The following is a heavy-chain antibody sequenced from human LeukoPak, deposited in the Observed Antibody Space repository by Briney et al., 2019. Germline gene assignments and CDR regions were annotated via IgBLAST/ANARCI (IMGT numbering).Heavy chain of an antibody. CDR1: GFTFDDYG. CDR2: INWNGGST. CDR3: ARVSGTYYYYDSSGYYYFDY. J-gene: IGHJ4*02. D-gene: IGHD3-22*01. V-gene: IGHV3-20*04. Sequence: GGSLRLSCAASGFTFDDYGMSWARQAPGKGLEWVSGINWNGGSTGYADSVKGRFTISRDNAKNSMYPRMNSLRAEDTALYYCARVSGTYYYYDSSGYYYFDYWGQGTLVTVSS.